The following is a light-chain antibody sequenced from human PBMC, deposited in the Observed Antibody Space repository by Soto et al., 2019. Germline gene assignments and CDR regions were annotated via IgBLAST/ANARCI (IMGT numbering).Light chain of an antibody. Sequence: QSALTQPASVSGSPGQSITISCTGTSSDVGGYNYVSWYQQHPSKAPQLMIYDVSNRPPGVSNRFSGSKSGNTASLTISGLQADDEADYQCRAYTSSSTLVVFGGGTKLTVL. J-gene: IGLJ2*01. CDR2: DVS. CDR1: SSDVGGYNY. V-gene: IGLV2-14*01. CDR3: RAYTSSSTLVV.